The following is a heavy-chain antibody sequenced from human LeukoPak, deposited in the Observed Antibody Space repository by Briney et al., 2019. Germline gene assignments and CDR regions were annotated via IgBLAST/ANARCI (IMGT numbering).Heavy chain of an antibody. CDR3: ARDLYIVVVPTAGVFDF. D-gene: IGHD2-2*01. J-gene: IGHJ4*02. Sequence: GRFTVSRANAKNSLYLQMNSLRAEDTAVYYCARDLYIVVVPTAGVFDFWGQGTLVTVSS. V-gene: IGHV3-11*06.